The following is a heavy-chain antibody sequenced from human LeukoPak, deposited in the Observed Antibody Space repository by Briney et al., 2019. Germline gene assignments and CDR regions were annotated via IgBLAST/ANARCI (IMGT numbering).Heavy chain of an antibody. CDR3: AKVGGVVIPGSY. V-gene: IGHV3-30*18. Sequence: GGSLRLSCTTSGFTFSNYGVHWVRQAPGKGLEWVAFISYDGSNKYYVDSVKGRFTISRDNSKNTLYLQMNSLRAEDTAVYFCAKVGGVVIPGSYWGQGTLVTISS. CDR2: ISYDGSNK. J-gene: IGHJ4*02. D-gene: IGHD3-3*01. CDR1: GFTFSNYG.